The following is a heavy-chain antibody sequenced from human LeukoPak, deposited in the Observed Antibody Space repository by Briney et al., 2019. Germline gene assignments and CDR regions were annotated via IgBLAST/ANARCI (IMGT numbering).Heavy chain of an antibody. D-gene: IGHD1-26*01. CDR1: GYTFTSYD. CDR2: INPNSGGT. V-gene: IGHV1-2*02. Sequence: ASVKVSCKASGYTFTSYDINWVRQATGQGLEWMGWINPNSGGTNYAQKFQGRVTMTRDTSISTAYMELSRLRSDDTAVYYCARSRVVGATGQLGYWGQGTLVTVSS. J-gene: IGHJ4*02. CDR3: ARSRVVGATGQLGY.